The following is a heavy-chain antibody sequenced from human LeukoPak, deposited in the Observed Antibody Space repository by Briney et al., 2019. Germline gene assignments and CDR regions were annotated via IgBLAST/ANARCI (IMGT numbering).Heavy chain of an antibody. CDR1: GFTFSSYA. V-gene: IGHV3-23*01. CDR2: ISGSGGST. D-gene: IGHD2-8*01. J-gene: IGHJ4*02. CDR3: AKADCTNGVCYLYYFDY. Sequence: PGGSLRLSCAASGFTFSSYAMSWVRQAPGKGLEWVSAISGSGGSTYYADSVKGRFTISRDNSKNTLYLQMNSLRAEDTAVYYCAKADCTNGVCYLYYFDYWGQGTLVTVSS.